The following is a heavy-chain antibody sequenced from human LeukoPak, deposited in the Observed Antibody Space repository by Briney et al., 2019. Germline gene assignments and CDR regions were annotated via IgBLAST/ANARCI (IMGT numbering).Heavy chain of an antibody. CDR2: IHRNGSLT. V-gene: IGHV3-74*01. J-gene: IGHJ4*02. D-gene: IGHD2-2*01. CDR3: ARETSTPAQYYLDF. Sequence: GGSLRLSCAASGLTLSSYWMQWVRQVPGKGLVWVSRIHRNGSLTNYAESVKGRFTISRDSAKNTLYLQMNSLRAEDTAVYYCARETSTPAQYYLDFWGQGTQVTVSS. CDR1: GLTLSSYW.